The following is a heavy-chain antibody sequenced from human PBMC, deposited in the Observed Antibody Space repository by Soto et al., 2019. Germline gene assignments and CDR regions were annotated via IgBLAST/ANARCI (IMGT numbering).Heavy chain of an antibody. CDR2: IYYSGGT. J-gene: IGHJ6*02. Sequence: PSATLSLTCAVHGCSLSSNNYFWDWIRLPPGKGLEWIGNIYYSGGTYYNPSLKSRVTISVDTSKNQFSLKLSSVTAADTAVFYCARHKPNSSGWYYYGMDVWGQGTTVT. CDR1: GCSLSSNNYF. CDR3: ARHKPNSSGWYYYGMDV. D-gene: IGHD6-19*01. V-gene: IGHV4-39*01.